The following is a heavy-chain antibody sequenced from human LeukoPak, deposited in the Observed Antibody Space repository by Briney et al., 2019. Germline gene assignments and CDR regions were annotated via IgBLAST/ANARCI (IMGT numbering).Heavy chain of an antibody. V-gene: IGHV1-69*13. J-gene: IGHJ4*02. Sequence: SVKVSCKASGGTFSSYAIRWVRQAPGQGLEWMGGIIPIFGTANYAQKFQGRVTITADESTSTAYMELSSLRSEDTAVYYCASGYCGGDCYFDYWGQGTLVTVSS. D-gene: IGHD2-21*02. CDR2: IIPIFGTA. CDR1: GGTFSSYA. CDR3: ASGYCGGDCYFDY.